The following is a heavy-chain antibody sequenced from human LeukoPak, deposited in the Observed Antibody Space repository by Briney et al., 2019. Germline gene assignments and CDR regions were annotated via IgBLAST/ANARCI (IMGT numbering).Heavy chain of an antibody. J-gene: IGHJ6*03. CDR2: ISAYNGNT. CDR3: ARWGGRGLAAAGHYYYYYYMDV. D-gene: IGHD6-13*01. V-gene: IGHV1-18*01. CDR1: GYTFTSYG. Sequence: ASVKVSCKASGYTFTSYGISWVRQAPGQGLEWMGWISAYNGNTNYAQKLQGRVTMTTDTSTSTAYMELRSLRSDDTAVYYCARWGGRGLAAAGHYYYYYYMDVWGKGTTVTISS.